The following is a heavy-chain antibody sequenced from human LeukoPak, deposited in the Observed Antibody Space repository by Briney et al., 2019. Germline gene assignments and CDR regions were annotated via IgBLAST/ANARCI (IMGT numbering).Heavy chain of an antibody. V-gene: IGHV3-23*01. Sequence: PGGSLRLSCAASGLTFSSYAMSWVRQAPGKGLEWVSGISGSGGSTYYADSMKGRFTISRDNSKNTLYLQMNSLKTEDTAVYYCTTYDILTGYYIDYWGQGTLVTVSS. CDR2: ISGSGGST. J-gene: IGHJ4*02. D-gene: IGHD3-9*01. CDR1: GLTFSSYA. CDR3: TTYDILTGYYIDY.